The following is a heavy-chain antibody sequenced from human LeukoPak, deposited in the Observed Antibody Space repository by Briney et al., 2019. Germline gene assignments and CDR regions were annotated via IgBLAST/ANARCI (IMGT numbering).Heavy chain of an antibody. D-gene: IGHD6-19*01. CDR2: ISSSGSTT. J-gene: IGHJ6*03. V-gene: IGHV3-48*03. CDR1: GFTFSSYE. Sequence: GESLKISCAASGFTFSSYEMNWVRQAPGKGLEWVSYISSSGSTTYYADSVKGRFTISRDTAKNSLYLQMNSLRAEDTAVYYCARSYLPGYSSASSYYYYYMDVWGKGTTVAVSS. CDR3: ARSYLPGYSSASSYYYYYMDV.